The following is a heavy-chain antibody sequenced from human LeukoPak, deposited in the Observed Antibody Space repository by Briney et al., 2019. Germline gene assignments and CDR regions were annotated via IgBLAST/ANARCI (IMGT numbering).Heavy chain of an antibody. CDR2: VSWDGGST. J-gene: IGHJ6*03. CDR3: AKDRAARGRGNYFYMDV. D-gene: IGHD2/OR15-2a*01. Sequence: AGSLRLSCAASGCTFDDYAMHWGRHAPAKGLEWVSLVSWDGGSTHYAHSVKGRFTISIDNSKNSLYLQVNSLRAEDTALYYCAKDRAARGRGNYFYMDVWGKGTTVTVSS. V-gene: IGHV3-43D*03. CDR1: GCTFDDYA.